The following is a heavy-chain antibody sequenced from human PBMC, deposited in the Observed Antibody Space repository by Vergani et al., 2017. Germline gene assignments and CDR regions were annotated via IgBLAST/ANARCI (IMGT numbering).Heavy chain of an antibody. CDR1: GGTFSSYT. D-gene: IGHD5-18*01. V-gene: IGHV1-69*08. Sequence: QVQLVQSGAEVKKPGSSVKVSCKASGGTFSSYTISWVRQAPGQGLEWMGRIIPILGTANYAQKFQGRVTITADESTSTAYMELSSLRSEDTAVYYCALVRPWIQLWLDYWGQGTLVTVSS. CDR2: IIPILGTA. J-gene: IGHJ4*02. CDR3: ALVRPWIQLWLDY.